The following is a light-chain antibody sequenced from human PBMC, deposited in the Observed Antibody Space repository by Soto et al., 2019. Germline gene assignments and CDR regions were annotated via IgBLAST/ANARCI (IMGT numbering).Light chain of an antibody. CDR1: QSVSSSY. V-gene: IGKV3-20*01. J-gene: IGKJ4*01. CDR2: GAS. Sequence: EIVLTQSPGTLSLSPGERATLSCRASQSVSSSYLAWYQQKPGQASRLLIYGASSRATGIPDRFSGSGSGTDFTLTISRLEPEDFAVYYCQQYGSSRKLTFGGGTKVEIK. CDR3: QQYGSSRKLT.